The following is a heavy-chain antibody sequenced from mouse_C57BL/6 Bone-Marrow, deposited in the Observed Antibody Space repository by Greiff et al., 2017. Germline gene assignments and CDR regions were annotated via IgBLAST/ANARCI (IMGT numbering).Heavy chain of an antibody. V-gene: IGHV1-26*01. J-gene: IGHJ3*01. CDR3: ARALYYGSSYRAWFAY. CDR2: INPNNGGT. CDR1: GYTFTDYY. Sequence: EVQLQQSGPELVKPGASVKISCKASGYTFTDYYMNWVKQSHGKSLEWIGDINPNNGGTSYNQKFKGKATLTVDKSSSTAYMELRSLTSEDSADYYCARALYYGSSYRAWFAYWGQGTLVTVSA. D-gene: IGHD1-1*01.